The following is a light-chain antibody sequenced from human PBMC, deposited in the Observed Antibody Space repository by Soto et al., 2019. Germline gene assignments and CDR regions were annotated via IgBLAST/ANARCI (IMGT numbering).Light chain of an antibody. CDR3: AAWDDSLSVV. J-gene: IGLJ2*01. Sequence: QSVLTQPPSASGTPGQRVTISCSGSSSNIGSNYVYWYQQLPGTAPKLLIYRNNQRPSGVPDRFSGSKSGTSASLDISGLRSEDEADYYCAAWDDSLSVVFGGGTKLTVL. V-gene: IGLV1-47*01. CDR1: SSNIGSNY. CDR2: RNN.